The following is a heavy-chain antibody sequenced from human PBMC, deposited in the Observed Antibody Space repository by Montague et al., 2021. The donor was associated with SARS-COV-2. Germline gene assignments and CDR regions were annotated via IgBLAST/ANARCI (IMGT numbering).Heavy chain of an antibody. Sequence: SETLSLTCAVYGGSFSNYYWSWIHQPPGEGLQWIREIHHSGGTNYNPSLKSRVTISVDTSKNQLSLKLSSVTAADTAVYYCMRGRAISTLFVPHQRWFDPWGQGTLVTVSS. CDR3: MRGRAISTLFVPHQRWFDP. V-gene: IGHV4-34*01. J-gene: IGHJ5*02. D-gene: IGHD3-9*01. CDR1: GGSFSNYY. CDR2: IHHSGGT.